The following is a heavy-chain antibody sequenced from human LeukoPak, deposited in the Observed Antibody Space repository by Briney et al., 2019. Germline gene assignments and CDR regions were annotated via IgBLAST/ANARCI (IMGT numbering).Heavy chain of an antibody. D-gene: IGHD6-19*01. V-gene: IGHV3-23*01. CDR3: ALGPRGWRTQDD. CDR2: ISGSGAGT. CDR1: GFTFNRYA. Sequence: HPGGSVRLLCADSGFTFNRYAMSWVRQAPGKGVEWVSSISGSGAGTFYADSVKGRFTISRDKSKNTLYLQMNSLRAEDTAVYYCALGPRGWRTQDDWGQGALVSVSS. J-gene: IGHJ4*02.